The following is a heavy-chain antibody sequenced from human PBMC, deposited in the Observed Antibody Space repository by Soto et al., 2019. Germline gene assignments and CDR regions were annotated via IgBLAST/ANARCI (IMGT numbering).Heavy chain of an antibody. V-gene: IGHV3-74*01. CDR3: ARVGTGAYHFDY. CDR2: INSDGSTT. Sequence: EVQLVESGGGLVQPGGSLRLSCAASGFTFSSYWMHWVRQAPGKGLVWVSRINSDGSTTSYADSVKGRFTISRDNAKNTLYQQMNSLRAEDTAVYYCARVGTGAYHFDYWGQGTLVTVSS. CDR1: GFTFSSYW. J-gene: IGHJ4*02. D-gene: IGHD7-27*01.